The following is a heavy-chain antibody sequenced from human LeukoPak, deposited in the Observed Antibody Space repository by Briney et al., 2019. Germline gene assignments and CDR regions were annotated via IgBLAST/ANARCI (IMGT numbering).Heavy chain of an antibody. D-gene: IGHD3-10*02. CDR3: ARENGDYDRGRSMDV. Sequence: ASVKVSCKVSGYTLTELSMHWVRQAPGKGLEWMGWINPNSGGTNYAQKFQGRVTLTRDTSISTDYMELSSLRSDDTAVYYCARENGDYDRGRSMDVWGQGTTVTVSS. J-gene: IGHJ6*02. CDR1: GYTLTELS. CDR2: INPNSGGT. V-gene: IGHV1-2*02.